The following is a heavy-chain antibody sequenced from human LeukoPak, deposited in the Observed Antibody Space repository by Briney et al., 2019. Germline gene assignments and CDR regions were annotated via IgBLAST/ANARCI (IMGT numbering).Heavy chain of an antibody. D-gene: IGHD6-19*01. CDR1: GGTFSSYA. CDR2: IIPIFGTA. Sequence: GASVKVSCKASGGTFSSYAISWVRQAPGQGLEWMGGIIPIFGTANYAQKFQGRVTITADESTSTAYMELSSLRSDDTAVYYCARDLYSSGWYGEDYWGQGTLVTVSS. J-gene: IGHJ4*02. CDR3: ARDLYSSGWYGEDY. V-gene: IGHV1-69*01.